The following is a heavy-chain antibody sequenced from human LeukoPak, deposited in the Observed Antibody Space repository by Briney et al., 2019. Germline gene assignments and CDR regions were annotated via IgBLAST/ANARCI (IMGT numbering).Heavy chain of an antibody. CDR2: IRQDDSEK. CDR1: GFTFSDYW. D-gene: IGHD2-2*01. V-gene: IGHV3-7*01. J-gene: IGHJ6*04. CDR3: ARDGVRYCSSTSCTLDV. Sequence: PGGSLRLSCSASGFTFSDYWMMWVRQAPGKGLEWVGNIRQDDSEKNYVDSVKGRFTISRDNAKKSLYLQMNSLRAEDTAVYYCARDGVRYCSSTSCTLDVWGKGTTVTVSS.